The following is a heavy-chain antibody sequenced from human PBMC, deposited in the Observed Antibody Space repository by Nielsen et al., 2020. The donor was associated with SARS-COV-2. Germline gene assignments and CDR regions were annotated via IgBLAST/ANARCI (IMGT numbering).Heavy chain of an antibody. Sequence: GESLKISCAASGFTVSSNYMSWVRQAPGKGLEWVSVIYSGGSTYYADSVKGRFTISRDNSKNTLYLQMNSLRAEDTAVYYCARARTHYYDSSGYYYGEYFQHWGQGTLVTVSS. D-gene: IGHD3-22*01. V-gene: IGHV3-53*01. CDR1: GFTVSSNY. CDR3: ARARTHYYDSSGYYYGEYFQH. J-gene: IGHJ1*01. CDR2: IYSGGST.